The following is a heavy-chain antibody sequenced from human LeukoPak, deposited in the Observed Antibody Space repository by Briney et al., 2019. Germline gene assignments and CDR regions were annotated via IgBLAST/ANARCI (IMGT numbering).Heavy chain of an antibody. Sequence: GGSLRLSCAAPGVTFSSNYMSWVRQAPGKGLEWFSATYRGGSTYYADSVKGRFTISRDNSKNTLYLQMNSVRADDTPAYYCARVSSSGWYILDYWGQGTLVTVSS. J-gene: IGHJ4*02. CDR1: GVTFSSNY. D-gene: IGHD6-19*01. CDR2: TYRGGST. V-gene: IGHV3-53*01. CDR3: ARVSSSGWYILDY.